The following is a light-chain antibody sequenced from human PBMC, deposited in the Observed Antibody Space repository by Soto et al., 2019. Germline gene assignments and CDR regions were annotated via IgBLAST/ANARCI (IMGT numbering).Light chain of an antibody. V-gene: IGKV3-15*01. J-gene: IGKJ1*01. CDR3: QQYNNWLQT. CDR2: GAS. CDR1: QSVRSSY. Sequence: EIVLTQSPATLSFSPGEGATLSCRTSQSVRSSYLAWYQQKPGQAPRLLIYGASTRATGVPARFSGSSSGTEFTLTISSAQSEDFAVYYCQQYNNWLQTFGQGTKVDIK.